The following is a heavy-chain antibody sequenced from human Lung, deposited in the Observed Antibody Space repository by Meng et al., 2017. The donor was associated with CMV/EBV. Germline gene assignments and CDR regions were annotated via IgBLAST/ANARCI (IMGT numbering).Heavy chain of an antibody. Sequence: QVQVVEAGVGLVQPGGSLGLACAASGFTCGSYGMHGVRQAPGKGLEWVAFIRYDESDKYYGESVKGRFTISRDTSRDTLDLQMNSLRPEDTGVYYCAKDDPVLHQWGQGTLVTVSS. CDR2: IRYDESDK. CDR3: AKDDPVLHQ. V-gene: IGHV3-30*02. J-gene: IGHJ4*02. CDR1: GFTCGSYG.